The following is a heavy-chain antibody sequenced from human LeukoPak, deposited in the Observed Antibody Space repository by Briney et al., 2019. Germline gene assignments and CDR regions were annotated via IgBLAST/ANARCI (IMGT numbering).Heavy chain of an antibody. D-gene: IGHD3-10*01. CDR3: ARDPGFHRFGELFDYYYGMDV. Sequence: PGGSLRLSCAASGFTFSSYSMNWVRQAPGKGLEWVSSISSSSSYIYYADSVKGRFTISRDNAKNSLYLQMNSLRAEDTAVYYCARDPGFHRFGELFDYYYGMDVWGQGTTVTVSS. J-gene: IGHJ6*02. CDR2: ISSSSSYI. V-gene: IGHV3-21*01. CDR1: GFTFSSYS.